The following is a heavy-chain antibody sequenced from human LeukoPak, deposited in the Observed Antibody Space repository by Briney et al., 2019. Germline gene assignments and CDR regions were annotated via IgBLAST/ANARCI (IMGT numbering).Heavy chain of an antibody. J-gene: IGHJ3*02. CDR2: IYHSGGT. Sequence: SETLSLTCTVSGGSISSYCWSWIRQPPGKGLEWIGYIYHSGGTSYNPSPKIRVTISVATSRNHFSLRLTSVTAADTAVYYCARGLAGYSGGDDAFDIWGQGTMVAVSS. V-gene: IGHV4-59*01. CDR3: ARGLAGYSGGDDAFDI. CDR1: GGSISSYC. D-gene: IGHD6-19*01.